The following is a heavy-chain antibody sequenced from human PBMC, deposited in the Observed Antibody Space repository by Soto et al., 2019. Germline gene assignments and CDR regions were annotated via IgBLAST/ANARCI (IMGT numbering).Heavy chain of an antibody. Sequence: SETLSLTCTVSGGSISSYYWSWIRQPPGKGLEWIGYIYYSGSTNYNPSLKSRVTISVDTSKNQFSLKLSSVTAADTAVYYCARWVSYYYGMDVWGQGTTVTVSS. CDR2: IYYSGST. D-gene: IGHD3-22*01. V-gene: IGHV4-59*01. J-gene: IGHJ6*02. CDR1: GGSISSYY. CDR3: ARWVSYYYGMDV.